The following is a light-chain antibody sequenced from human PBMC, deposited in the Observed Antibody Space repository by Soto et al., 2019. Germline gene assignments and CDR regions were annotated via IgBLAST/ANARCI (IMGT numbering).Light chain of an antibody. CDR1: QSISSN. Sequence: EIVMTQSPATLSVFPGERATLSCRASQSISSNLAWYQHKPGQAPRLLIYGATTRATAIPARFSGYGSGTEFTLTISSLQSEAFAVYYCQQYETWPPLTFGGGTKVEIK. V-gene: IGKV3-15*01. CDR2: GAT. J-gene: IGKJ4*01. CDR3: QQYETWPPLT.